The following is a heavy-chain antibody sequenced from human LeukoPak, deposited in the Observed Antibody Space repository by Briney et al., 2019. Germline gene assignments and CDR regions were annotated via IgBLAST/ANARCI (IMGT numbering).Heavy chain of an antibody. CDR2: IIWNSGST. Sequence: PGRSLRLSCEASGFNFDDYAMHWVRQAPGKGLEWVSGIIWNSGSTDYADSVKGRFTISRDNTKNSLYLQMNSLRVEDTALYYCAKVGCRGDCYFDFWGQGTLVTVSS. CDR1: GFNFDDYA. CDR3: AKVGCRGDCYFDF. V-gene: IGHV3-9*01. D-gene: IGHD2-21*02. J-gene: IGHJ4*02.